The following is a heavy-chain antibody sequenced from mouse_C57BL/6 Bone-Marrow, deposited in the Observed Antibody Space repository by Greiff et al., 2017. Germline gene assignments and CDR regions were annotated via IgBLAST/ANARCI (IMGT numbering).Heavy chain of an antibody. J-gene: IGHJ4*01. V-gene: IGHV1-81*01. D-gene: IGHD1-2*01. CDR3: ARRGLLRPRDY. CDR2: IYPRSGNT. Sequence: QVQLKQSGAELARPGASVKLSCKASGYTFTSYGISWVKQRTGQGLEWIGEIYPRSGNTYYNEKFKGKATLTADKSSSTAYMELRSLTSEDSAVYFCARRGLLRPRDYWGQGTSVTVSS. CDR1: GYTFTSYG.